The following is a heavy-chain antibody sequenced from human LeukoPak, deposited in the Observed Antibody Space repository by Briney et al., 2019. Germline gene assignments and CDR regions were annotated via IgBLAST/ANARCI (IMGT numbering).Heavy chain of an antibody. J-gene: IGHJ4*02. Sequence: SGGSLRLSCVASGFTYSRYGMHWVRQAPGKGLEWVAFVRYDGNNKYYVDSVKGRFTISRDNSKNTLYLQMNSLRAEDTAVYYCAKDPGYDFWSAYYTDYWGQGTLVTVSS. CDR1: GFTYSRYG. CDR2: VRYDGNNK. CDR3: AKDPGYDFWSAYYTDY. V-gene: IGHV3-30*02. D-gene: IGHD3-3*01.